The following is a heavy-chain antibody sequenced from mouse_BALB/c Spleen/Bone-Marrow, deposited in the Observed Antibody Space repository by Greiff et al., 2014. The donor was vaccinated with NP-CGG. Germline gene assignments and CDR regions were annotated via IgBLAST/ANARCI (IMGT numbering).Heavy chain of an antibody. J-gene: IGHJ2*01. CDR1: GFSLTSYG. D-gene: IGHD1-2*01. V-gene: IGHV2-9*02. CDR2: ICAGGST. CDR3: ARYYYGFLDY. Sequence: ESGPGLVAPSQSLSITCTVSGFSLTSYGVHWVRQPPGKGLEWLGVICAGGSTDYNTAHMTRLSISKDNSKSQVFLKMNSLQTDDTAMYYCARYYYGFLDYWGQGTTLTVSS.